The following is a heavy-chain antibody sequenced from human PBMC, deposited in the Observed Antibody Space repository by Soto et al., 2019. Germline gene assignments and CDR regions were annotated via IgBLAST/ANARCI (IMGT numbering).Heavy chain of an antibody. J-gene: IGHJ5*02. V-gene: IGHV4-31*03. D-gene: IGHD3-22*01. CDR3: ARDPRYDSSGYYDP. CDR1: GGSISSGGYY. CDR2: IYYSGST. Sequence: SETLSLTCTVSGGSISSGGYYWSWIRQHPGKGLEWIGYIYYSGSTYCNPSLKSRVTISVDTSKNQFSLKLSSVTAADTAVYYCARDPRYDSSGYYDPWGQGTLVTVSS.